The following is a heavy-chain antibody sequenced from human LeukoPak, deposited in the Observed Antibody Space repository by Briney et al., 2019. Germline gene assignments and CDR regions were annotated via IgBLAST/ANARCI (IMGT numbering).Heavy chain of an antibody. CDR2: ISAYNGNT. Sequence: ASVKVSCKASGYTFTSYGISWVRQAPGQGLVWMGWISAYNGNTNYAQKLQGRVTMTTDTSTSTAYMELRSLRSDDTAVYYCARPSRYYYDSSGYLLYYWGQGTLVTVSS. CDR3: ARPSRYYYDSSGYLLYY. V-gene: IGHV1-18*01. CDR1: GYTFTSYG. D-gene: IGHD3-22*01. J-gene: IGHJ4*02.